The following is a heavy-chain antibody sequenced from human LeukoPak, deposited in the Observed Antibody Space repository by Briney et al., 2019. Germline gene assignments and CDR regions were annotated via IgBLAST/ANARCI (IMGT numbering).Heavy chain of an antibody. Sequence: GGSLRLSCAASGFTVSSNYMSWVRQAPGKGLEWVSVICSGGSTYYADSVKGRFTISRDNSKNTLYLQMNSLRAEDTAVYYCARESYDSSGWESLVIWGQGTMVTVSS. D-gene: IGHD3-22*01. J-gene: IGHJ3*02. CDR3: ARESYDSSGWESLVI. CDR1: GFTVSSNY. CDR2: ICSGGST. V-gene: IGHV3-53*01.